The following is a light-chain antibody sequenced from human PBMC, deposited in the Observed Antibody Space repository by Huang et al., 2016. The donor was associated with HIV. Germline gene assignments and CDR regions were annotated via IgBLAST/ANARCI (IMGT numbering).Light chain of an antibody. Sequence: DIVMTQSPASLAVSLGERATINCKSSQSVLYSSNNNNYLAWYQQKPGQPPKLVIYWASTRESGVPDRFSGSGSGTDFTLTISSLQAEDVAVYYCQQYYSSPLTFGGGTKVEIK. CDR1: QSVLYSSNNNNY. CDR2: WAS. V-gene: IGKV4-1*01. CDR3: QQYYSSPLT. J-gene: IGKJ4*01.